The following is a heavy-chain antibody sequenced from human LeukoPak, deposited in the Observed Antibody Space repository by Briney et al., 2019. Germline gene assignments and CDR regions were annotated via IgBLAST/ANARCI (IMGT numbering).Heavy chain of an antibody. CDR1: GGTFSSYA. D-gene: IGHD5-18*01. CDR2: IIPIFGTA. Sequence: ASVKVSCKASGGTFSSYAISWVRQAPGQGLEWMGGIIPIFGTANYAQKFQGRVTITADKSTSTAYMELSSLRSEDTAVYYCARVGYSYGKGVYWGQGTLVTVSS. CDR3: ARVGYSYGKGVY. J-gene: IGHJ4*02. V-gene: IGHV1-69*06.